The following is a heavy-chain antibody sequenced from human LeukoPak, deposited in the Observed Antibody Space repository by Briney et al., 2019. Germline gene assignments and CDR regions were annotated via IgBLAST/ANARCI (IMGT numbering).Heavy chain of an antibody. J-gene: IGHJ4*02. D-gene: IGHD3-22*01. CDR1: GFTFSNHA. CDR2: ISYDGSNT. V-gene: IGHV3-30*18. CDR3: TKSAAVLYYYDSSDH. Sequence: GGSLRLSCATSGFTFSNHAMNWVRQAPGKGPEWVGVISYDGSNTVYAASVKGRITISRDNVKNTLYLEMHSLRIEDTAVYYCTKSAAVLYYYDSSDHWGQGTLVTASS.